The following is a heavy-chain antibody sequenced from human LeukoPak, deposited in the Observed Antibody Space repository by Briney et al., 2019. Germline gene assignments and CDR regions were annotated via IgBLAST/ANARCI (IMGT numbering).Heavy chain of an antibody. J-gene: IGHJ4*02. Sequence: GGSLKLSCAASGFTFSDSPMHWVRQASGKGLEWVGRITSKADSYATAYAESVKGRFTISRDDSKNTAYLQMNSLQTEDTAVYYCTRLPTLKTFDYWGQGVLVTVSS. CDR1: GFTFSDSP. D-gene: IGHD4-17*01. CDR2: ITSKADSYAT. CDR3: TRLPTLKTFDY. V-gene: IGHV3-73*01.